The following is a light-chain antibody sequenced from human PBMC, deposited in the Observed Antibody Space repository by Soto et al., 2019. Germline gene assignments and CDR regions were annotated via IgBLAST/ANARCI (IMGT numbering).Light chain of an antibody. CDR3: QQYNNWPTIT. V-gene: IGKV3-15*01. Sequence: EIVMPQSPATLSVSPGPRATLSCRTSQSVSSNLAWYQQKPGQAHRLLIYGASTRATGIPARFSGSGSGTEFTLTISSLQSEDFAVYYCQQYNNWPTITFGQGTKVDIK. CDR2: GAS. J-gene: IGKJ5*01. CDR1: QSVSSN.